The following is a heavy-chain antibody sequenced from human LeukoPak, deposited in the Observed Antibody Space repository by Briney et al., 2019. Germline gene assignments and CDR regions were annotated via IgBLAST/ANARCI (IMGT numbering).Heavy chain of an antibody. CDR2: IYTSGSS. CDR3: AREWNPSGWVDYFDS. J-gene: IGHJ4*02. V-gene: IGHV4-4*07. D-gene: IGHD1-1*01. Sequence: SETLCLTCRVSGGSISSNYWSWIRQPAGKGLEWVGRIYTSGSSKYNPSLKSRVTMSVDTSKNKFSLKLSSVTSTVTAVYYCAREWNPSGWVDYFDSWGQGTLVTVSS. CDR1: GGSISSNY.